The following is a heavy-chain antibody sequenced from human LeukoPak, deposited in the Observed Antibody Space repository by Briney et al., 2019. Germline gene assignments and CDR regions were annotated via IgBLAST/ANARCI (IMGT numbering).Heavy chain of an antibody. Sequence: GGSLRLSCAASGFTFSSYAMSWVRQAPGKGLEWVSAISGSGGSTYYADSVKGRFTISRDNSKNTLYLQMNSLGAEDTAVYYCAGHDYAFPLDPWGQGTLVTVSS. D-gene: IGHD4-17*01. CDR1: GFTFSSYA. J-gene: IGHJ5*02. CDR2: ISGSGGST. V-gene: IGHV3-23*01. CDR3: AGHDYAFPLDP.